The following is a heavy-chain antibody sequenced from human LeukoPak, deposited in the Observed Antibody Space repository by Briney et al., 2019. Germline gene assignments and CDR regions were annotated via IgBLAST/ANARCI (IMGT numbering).Heavy chain of an antibody. V-gene: IGHV3-33*01. D-gene: IGHD2-21*01. Sequence: GGSLRLSCAASGFTFSSYGMHWVRQAPGKGLEWVAVIWYDGSNKYYADSVKGRFTISRDNSKNTLYLQMNSLRAEDTAVYYCARAYCGGDCFDYWGQGTLVTVSS. J-gene: IGHJ4*02. CDR2: IWYDGSNK. CDR1: GFTFSSYG. CDR3: ARAYCGGDCFDY.